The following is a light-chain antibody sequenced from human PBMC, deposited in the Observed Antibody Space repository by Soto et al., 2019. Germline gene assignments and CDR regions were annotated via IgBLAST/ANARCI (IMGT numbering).Light chain of an antibody. Sequence: QLVLTQSPSASASLGASVKLTCTLSSGHSSYDIAWHQQQPDKGPRFLMTVNSGGSHNKGDGIPDRFSGSSSGAERYLTISRLQSEDEADYYCQTWGTGYVVFGGGTKVTVL. CDR1: SGHSSYD. V-gene: IGLV4-69*01. CDR3: QTWGTGYVV. CDR2: VNSGGSH. J-gene: IGLJ2*01.